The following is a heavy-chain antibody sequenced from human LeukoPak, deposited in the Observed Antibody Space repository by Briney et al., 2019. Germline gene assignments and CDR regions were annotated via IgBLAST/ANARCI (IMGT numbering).Heavy chain of an antibody. CDR3: ARVLLSDSSGYYGIDY. V-gene: IGHV4-34*01. Sequence: SETLSFTVHALDWSFSASCWSWFRQPPGKGLEWIGEINHSGSTNYNPSLKSRVTISVDTSKNQFSLKLSSVTAADTAVYYCARVLLSDSSGYYGIDYWGQGTLVTVSS. J-gene: IGHJ4*02. D-gene: IGHD3-22*01. CDR1: DWSFSASC. CDR2: INHSGST.